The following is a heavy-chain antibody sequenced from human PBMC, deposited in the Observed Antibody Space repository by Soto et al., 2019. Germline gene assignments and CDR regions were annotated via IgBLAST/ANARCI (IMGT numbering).Heavy chain of an antibody. D-gene: IGHD2-2*01. J-gene: IGHJ4*02. V-gene: IGHV3-7*01. CDR3: ASLGDFTSLSPYFFDY. CDR1: GFTFSSYW. Sequence: GSLRLSCAASGFTFSSYWMSWVRQAPGKGLEWVANIKQDGSEKYYVDSVKGRFTISRDNAKNSLYLQMNSLRAEDTAVYYCASLGDFTSLSPYFFDYWGKGTLVTVSS. CDR2: IKQDGSEK.